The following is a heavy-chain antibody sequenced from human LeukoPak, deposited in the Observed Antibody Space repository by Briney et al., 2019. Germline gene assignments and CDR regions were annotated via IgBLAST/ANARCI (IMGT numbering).Heavy chain of an antibody. J-gene: IGHJ4*02. CDR2: IKQGGSEK. Sequence: PGGSLRLSCAASGFTFSSYWMSWVRQAPGKGLEWAANIKQGGSEKYYVDSVKGRFTISRDNAKNSLYLQMNSLRAEDTAVYYCARDYRMVRGVRDYWGQGTLVTVSS. D-gene: IGHD3-10*01. V-gene: IGHV3-7*01. CDR3: ARDYRMVRGVRDY. CDR1: GFTFSSYW.